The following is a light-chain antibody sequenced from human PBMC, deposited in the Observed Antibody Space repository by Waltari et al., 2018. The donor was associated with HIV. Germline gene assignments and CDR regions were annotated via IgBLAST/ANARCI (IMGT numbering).Light chain of an antibody. V-gene: IGLV2-23*02. CDR3: CSFAGTFMI. J-gene: IGLJ2*01. Sequence: QSALTQPASLSGAPGQSLTISCTGTSSDVGTYSLVPWYQLHPGKAPKLLIYEVTKRPSGVSDRFSGSKSGNTASLTISGLQAEDEADYYCCSFAGTFMIFGGGTKLTVL. CDR2: EVT. CDR1: SSDVGTYSL.